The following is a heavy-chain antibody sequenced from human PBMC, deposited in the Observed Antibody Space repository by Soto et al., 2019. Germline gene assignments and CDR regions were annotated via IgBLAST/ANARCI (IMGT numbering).Heavy chain of an antibody. CDR3: ARGSSDSSSYYRSPLCDY. CDR1: GDSISSGGHS. CDR2: IYHSGYT. V-gene: IGHV4-30-2*01. D-gene: IGHD3-22*01. Sequence: PSETLSLTCAVSGDSISSGGHSWNWIRQPPGRGLEWIGYIYHSGYTYYNPSLKSRVTISVDRSRSQFSLKLNSVTAADTAVYYCARGSSDSSSYYRSPLCDYWGQGTLVTVSS. J-gene: IGHJ4*02.